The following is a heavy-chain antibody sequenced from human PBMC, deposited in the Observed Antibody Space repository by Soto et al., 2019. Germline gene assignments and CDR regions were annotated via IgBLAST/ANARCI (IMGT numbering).Heavy chain of an antibody. Sequence: SVKVSFKASGGTFSSYAISWVRQAPGQGLEWMGGIIPIFGTANYAQKFQGRVTITADESTSTAYMGLSSLRSEDTAVYYCASPIPRRNSLDSSAPKYYFDYWGQGTLVTVSS. D-gene: IGHD6-6*01. J-gene: IGHJ4*02. CDR1: GGTFSSYA. CDR3: ASPIPRRNSLDSSAPKYYFDY. CDR2: IIPIFGTA. V-gene: IGHV1-69*13.